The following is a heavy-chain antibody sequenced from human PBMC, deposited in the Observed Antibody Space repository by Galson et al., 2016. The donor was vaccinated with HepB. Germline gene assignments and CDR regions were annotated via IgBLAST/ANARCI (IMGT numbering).Heavy chain of an antibody. CDR2: IYSGDYT. CDR1: GFSVSNNY. CDR3: ARDLVVTRNYYYYHYMDV. V-gene: IGHV3-53*01. D-gene: IGHD3-22*01. Sequence: SLGLSCAPSGFSVSNNYMNWVRQAPGKGLEWVSVIYSGDYTYYADSVKGRFTISRDISKNTLYLQMNRLRAEDTAVYYCARDLVVTRNYYYYHYMDVWGKGTTVTVSS. J-gene: IGHJ6*03.